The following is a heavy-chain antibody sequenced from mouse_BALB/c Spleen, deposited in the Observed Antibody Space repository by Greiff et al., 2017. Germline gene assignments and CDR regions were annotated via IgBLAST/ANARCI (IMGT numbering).Heavy chain of an antibody. D-gene: IGHD2-3*01. CDR1: GYTFTSYW. Sequence: VQLQQSGAELAKPGASVKMSCKASGYTFTSYWLHWVKQRPGQGLEWIGYINPSTGYTEYNQKFKDKATLTADKSSSTAYMQLSSLTSEDSAVYDCARESSDGYYFDYWGQGTTLTVSS. CDR3: ARESSDGYYFDY. CDR2: INPSTGYT. J-gene: IGHJ2*01. V-gene: IGHV1-7*01.